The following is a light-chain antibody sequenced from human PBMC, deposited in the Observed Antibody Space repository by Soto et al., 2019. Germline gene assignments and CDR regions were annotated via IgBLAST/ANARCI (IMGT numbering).Light chain of an antibody. CDR2: GAS. CDR1: QSVSSN. Sequence: IVVSLSPATLSVSKGERATLSCRASQSVSSNLAWYQQKPGQAPRLLIYGASTRATGIPARFSGSGSGTDFTLTISRLEPEGFAVYYCQQYGISITFGQGTRLEIK. CDR3: QQYGISIT. V-gene: IGKV3-15*01. J-gene: IGKJ5*01.